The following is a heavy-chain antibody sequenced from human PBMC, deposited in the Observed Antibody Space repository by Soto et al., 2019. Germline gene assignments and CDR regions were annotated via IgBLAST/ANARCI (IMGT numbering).Heavy chain of an antibody. V-gene: IGHV4-34*01. CDR2: INHSGST. CDR3: ARGEDCSSTSWYAVWFDP. D-gene: IGHD2-2*01. Sequence: QVQLQQWGAGLLKPSETLSLTCAVYGGSFSGYYWSWIRQPPGKGLEWIGEINHSGSTNYNPSLKSRVTISVDTSKNQFSLKLSSVTAADTAVYYCARGEDCSSTSWYAVWFDPWGQGTLVTVSS. CDR1: GGSFSGYY. J-gene: IGHJ5*02.